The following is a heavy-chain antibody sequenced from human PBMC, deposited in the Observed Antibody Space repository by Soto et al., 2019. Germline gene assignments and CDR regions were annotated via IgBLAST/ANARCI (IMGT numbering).Heavy chain of an antibody. CDR2: ISYDGSNK. CDR1: GFTFSSYG. V-gene: IGHV3-30*03. J-gene: IGHJ6*02. CDR3: TRSGTRPYYYYGMDV. D-gene: IGHD1-1*01. Sequence: GGSLRLSCAASGFTFSSYGMHWVRQAPGKGLEWVAVISYDGSNKYYADSVKGRFTISRDNSKNTLYLQMNSLRAEDTAVYYCTRSGTRPYYYYGMDVWGQGTTVTVSS.